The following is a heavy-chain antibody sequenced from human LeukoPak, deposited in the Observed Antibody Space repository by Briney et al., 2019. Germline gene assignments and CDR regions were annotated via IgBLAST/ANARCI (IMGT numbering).Heavy chain of an antibody. CDR2: IWYDGSNK. V-gene: IGHV3-33*01. D-gene: IGHD2-2*02. CDR1: GFTFSSYG. J-gene: IGHJ4*02. Sequence: GVSLRLSCAASGFTFSSYGMHWVRQAPGKGLEWVAVIWYDGSNKYYADSVKGRFTISRDNSKNTLYLQMNSLRAEDTAVYYCASDSVGDIVVVPAAIDIDYWGQGTLVTVSS. CDR3: ASDSVGDIVVVPAAIDIDY.